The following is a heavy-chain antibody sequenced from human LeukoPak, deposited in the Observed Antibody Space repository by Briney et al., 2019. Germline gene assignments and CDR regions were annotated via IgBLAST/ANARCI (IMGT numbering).Heavy chain of an antibody. CDR2: ISSSSSSI. J-gene: IGHJ4*02. Sequence: GESLRLSCAASGFTFSSYAMHWVRQAPGKGLEWVSYISSSSSSIYYADSVKGRFTISRDDAKNSLYLQMNSLRVEDSAVYYCVTDFPVYWGQGTLVTVSS. V-gene: IGHV3-48*01. CDR3: VTDFPVY. CDR1: GFTFSSYA.